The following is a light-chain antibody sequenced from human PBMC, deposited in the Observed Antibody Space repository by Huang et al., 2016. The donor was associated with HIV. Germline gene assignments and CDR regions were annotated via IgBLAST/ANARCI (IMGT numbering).Light chain of an antibody. J-gene: IGKJ1*01. V-gene: IGKV3-20*01. CDR3: QQYGTSPWT. CDR1: QTVNSNY. Sequence: EIVLTQSPGTLSLSPGERATLSCGSSQTVNSNYLAWFHQKPGQSPRLSIYVASTRATGIPDRFSGSGSGTDFTLTISRLEPEDFAMYYCQQYGTSPWTFGQGTKVEV. CDR2: VAS.